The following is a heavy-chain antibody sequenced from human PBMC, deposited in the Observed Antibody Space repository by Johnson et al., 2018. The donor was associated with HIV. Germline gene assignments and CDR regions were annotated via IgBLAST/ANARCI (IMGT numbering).Heavy chain of an antibody. CDR1: GFTFDDYD. D-gene: IGHD3-10*01. CDR2: INWNGGST. Sequence: VQLVESGGDMVRPGGSLRLSCVASGFTFDDYDMGWVRQGPGKGLEWVSGINWNGGSTGYADSVKGRFTISRDNAKNSLYLQMNSLRAEDTALYYWAREAGSGSYSPWRPDAFDIWGQGTMVTVSS. CDR3: AREAGSGSYSPWRPDAFDI. V-gene: IGHV3-20*04. J-gene: IGHJ3*02.